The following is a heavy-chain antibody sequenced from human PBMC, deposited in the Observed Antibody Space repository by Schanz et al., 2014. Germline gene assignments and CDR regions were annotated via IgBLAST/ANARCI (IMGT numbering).Heavy chain of an antibody. CDR2: ISPYTGNT. CDR3: ARRHHFRSGPYYYYYMDV. V-gene: IGHV1-18*01. J-gene: IGHJ6*03. Sequence: QVQLVQSGDEVKKPGASVKVSCKTSGYTFSDYGITWVRQAPGQGLQWMGWISPYTGNTNYAQTLQGRITLTTDTATSTAYMEVSSLRSEDTAVYYCARRHHFRSGPYYYYYMDVWGKGTTVTVSS. D-gene: IGHD3-3*02. CDR1: GYTFSDYG.